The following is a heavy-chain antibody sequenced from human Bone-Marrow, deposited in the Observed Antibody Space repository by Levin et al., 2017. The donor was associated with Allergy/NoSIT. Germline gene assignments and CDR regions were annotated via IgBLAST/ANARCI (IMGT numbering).Heavy chain of an antibody. Sequence: SQTLSLTCTASGGSIRSGDYYWSWIRQPPGKGLEWIGYIYYSGSTYYNPSLKSRVTISVDTSKNQFSLKLSSVTAADTAVYYCASLSGYELAFDYWGQGTLVTVSS. CDR3: ASLSGYELAFDY. J-gene: IGHJ4*02. V-gene: IGHV4-30-4*01. CDR1: GGSIRSGDYY. CDR2: IYYSGST. D-gene: IGHD5-12*01.